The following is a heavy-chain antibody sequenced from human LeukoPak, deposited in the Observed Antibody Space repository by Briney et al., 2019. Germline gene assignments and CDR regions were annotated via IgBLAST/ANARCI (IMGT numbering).Heavy chain of an antibody. CDR2: ISSSSSYI. J-gene: IGHJ4*02. Sequence: GGSLRLSCAASGFTFSSYSMNWVRQAPGKGLEWVSSISSSSSYIYYADSVKGRFTISRDNAKNSLYLQMNSLRAEDTAVYYCARDIGRITMVRGVTHFDYWGQGTLVTVSS. CDR1: GFTFSSYS. CDR3: ARDIGRITMVRGVTHFDY. V-gene: IGHV3-21*01. D-gene: IGHD3-10*01.